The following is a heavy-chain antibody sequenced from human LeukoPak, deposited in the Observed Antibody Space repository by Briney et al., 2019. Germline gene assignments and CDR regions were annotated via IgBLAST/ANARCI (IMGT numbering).Heavy chain of an antibody. Sequence: PGGSLRLSCAASGLTFNTYGMNWVRQAPGKGLEWVAIIWYDGSDKYYAESVKGRFTISRDNSKNTMYLQVNSLRAEDTAVYYCARVGCTGGSCLAYNYYAMDVWGQGTTVTVSS. J-gene: IGHJ6*02. D-gene: IGHD2-15*01. CDR3: ARVGCTGGSCLAYNYYAMDV. V-gene: IGHV3-33*01. CDR1: GLTFNTYG. CDR2: IWYDGSDK.